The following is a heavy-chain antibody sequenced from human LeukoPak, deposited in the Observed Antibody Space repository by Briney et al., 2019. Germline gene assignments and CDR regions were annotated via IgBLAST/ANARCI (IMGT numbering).Heavy chain of an antibody. V-gene: IGHV1-69*05. CDR2: IIPIFGTA. Sequence: SVKVSCKASGGTFSSYAISWVRQAPGQGLEWMGGIIPIFGTASYAQKFQGRVTITTDESTSTAYMELSSLRSEDTAVYYCASPYSSGWYYFDYWGQGTLVTVSS. CDR3: ASPYSSGWYYFDY. J-gene: IGHJ4*02. D-gene: IGHD6-19*01. CDR1: GGTFSSYA.